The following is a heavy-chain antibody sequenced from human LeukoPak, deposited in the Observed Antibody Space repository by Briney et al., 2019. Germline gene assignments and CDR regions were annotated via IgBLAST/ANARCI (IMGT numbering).Heavy chain of an antibody. V-gene: IGHV4-59*01. D-gene: IGHD5-24*01. CDR3: ASHVDGYNYYFGY. Sequence: SETLSLTCTVSGGSISSYYWSWIRQPPGKGLEWIGYIYYSGSSNYNPSLKSRVTISVDTSKNQSSLKLSSVTAADTAVYYCASHVDGYNYYFGYWGQGTLVTVSS. CDR1: GGSISSYY. J-gene: IGHJ4*02. CDR2: IYYSGSS.